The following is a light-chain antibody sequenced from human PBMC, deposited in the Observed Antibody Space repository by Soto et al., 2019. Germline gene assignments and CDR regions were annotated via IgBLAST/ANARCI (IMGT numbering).Light chain of an antibody. J-gene: IGKJ1*01. CDR3: QQYFGPPHT. CDR1: QSVLHSSNNKNY. Sequence: DIVMTQSPDSLAVALGERAAINCKSSQSVLHSSNNKNYLAWYQQKPGQPPKLLIYWASTRESGVPDRCSGSGSGTDFTLTISSLQAEDVAVYYCQQYFGPPHTFGKGPKVES. V-gene: IGKV4-1*01. CDR2: WAS.